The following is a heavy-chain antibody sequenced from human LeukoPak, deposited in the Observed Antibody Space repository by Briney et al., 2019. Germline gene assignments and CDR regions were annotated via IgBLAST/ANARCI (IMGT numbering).Heavy chain of an antibody. CDR3: ARIYYDSGAYYRRAFDI. J-gene: IGHJ3*02. Sequence: PSETLSLTCTVSGGSISTYYWSWIRQPPGKGLEWIAYIYNSGSTNSNPSLKSRVTISVDTSKNQFSLRLSSVTAADMAVYYCARIYYDSGAYYRRAFDIWGQGTMVSVSS. V-gene: IGHV4-59*01. CDR1: GGSISTYY. D-gene: IGHD3-22*01. CDR2: IYNSGST.